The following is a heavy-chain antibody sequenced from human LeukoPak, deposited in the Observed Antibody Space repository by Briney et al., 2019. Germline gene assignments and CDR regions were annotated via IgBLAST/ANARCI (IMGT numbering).Heavy chain of an antibody. CDR3: ARGYSGYDWAFDI. J-gene: IGHJ3*02. Sequence: SETLSLTCTVSGASISSYYWSWIRQPPGKGLEWIGYFHYSGSTNYNPSLKSRVTISVDTSKNQFSLKLSSVTAADTAVYYCARGYSGYDWAFDIWGQGTMVTVSS. CDR2: FHYSGST. CDR1: GASISSYY. D-gene: IGHD5-12*01. V-gene: IGHV4-59*01.